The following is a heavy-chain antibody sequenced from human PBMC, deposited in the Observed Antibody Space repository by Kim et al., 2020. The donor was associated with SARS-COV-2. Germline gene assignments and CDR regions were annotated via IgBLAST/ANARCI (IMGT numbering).Heavy chain of an antibody. V-gene: IGHV4-31*03. CDR2: IYYSGST. D-gene: IGHD1-26*01. Sequence: SETLSLTCTVSGGSISSGGYYWSWIRQHPGKGLEWIGYIYYSGSTYYNPSLKSRVTISVDTSKNQFSLKLSSVTAADTAVYYCARGGRGSYYYYFDYWGQGTLVTVSS. CDR3: ARGGRGSYYYYFDY. CDR1: GGSISSGGYY. J-gene: IGHJ4*02.